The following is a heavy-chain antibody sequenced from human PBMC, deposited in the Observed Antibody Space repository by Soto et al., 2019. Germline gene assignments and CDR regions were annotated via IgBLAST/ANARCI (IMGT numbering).Heavy chain of an antibody. D-gene: IGHD3-9*01. CDR1: GGSISSYY. CDR3: ARVRIPDLRYFDWFRDESSFDP. V-gene: IGHV4-59*01. CDR2: IYYSGST. J-gene: IGHJ5*02. Sequence: PSETLSLTCTVSGGSISSYYWSWIRQPPGKGLEWIGYIYYSGSTNYNPSLKSRVTISVDTSKNQFSLKLSSVTAADTAVYYCARVRIPDLRYFDWFRDESSFDPWGQGTLVTVSS.